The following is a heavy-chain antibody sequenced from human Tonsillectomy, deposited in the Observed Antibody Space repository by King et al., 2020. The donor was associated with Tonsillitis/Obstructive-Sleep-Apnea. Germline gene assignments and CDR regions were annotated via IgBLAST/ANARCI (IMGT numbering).Heavy chain of an antibody. CDR1: GGSISSGGYY. CDR2: IYYSGST. V-gene: IGHV4-31*01. CDR3: AXXXXXXXXXXXXYFDY. J-gene: IGHJ4*02. Sequence: QLQESGPGLVKPSQTLSLTCTVSGGSISSGGYYWSWIRQHPGKGLEWIGYIYYSGSTYYNPSLKSLVTISVDTSKNQFSLKLSSVTAADTAVYYCAXXXXXXXXXXXXYFDYWGQGTLVTVSS.